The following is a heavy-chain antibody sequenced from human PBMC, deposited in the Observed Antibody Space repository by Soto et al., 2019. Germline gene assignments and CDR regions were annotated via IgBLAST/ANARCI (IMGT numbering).Heavy chain of an antibody. CDR1: GFTFSAYG. J-gene: IGHJ4*01. Sequence: EVQLVESGGGLVKPGGSLRLSCAASGFTFSAYGMHWVRRAPGGGLEWVSSIGSSGSIIYYADSEKGRFTISRDDAEKSLYLQMNSRSAEDTALYCGGREPEGIAAALDYWGHGTLVTVSS. CDR2: IGSSGSII. D-gene: IGHD6-13*01. V-gene: IGHV3-21*01. CDR3: GREPEGIAAALDY.